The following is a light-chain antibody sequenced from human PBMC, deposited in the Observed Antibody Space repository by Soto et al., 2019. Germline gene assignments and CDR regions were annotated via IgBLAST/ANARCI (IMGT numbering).Light chain of an antibody. CDR1: SSNIGSNT. CDR2: SNN. V-gene: IGLV1-44*01. Sequence: QSVLTQPPSASGTPGQRVTISCSGSSSNIGSNTVNWYQQRPGTAHKLLINSNNQRPSGVPDRVSGSRSGTSASLAISGLQSEDEGDYYCAAWDDSLNGRGVFGGGTKLTVL. J-gene: IGLJ3*02. CDR3: AAWDDSLNGRGV.